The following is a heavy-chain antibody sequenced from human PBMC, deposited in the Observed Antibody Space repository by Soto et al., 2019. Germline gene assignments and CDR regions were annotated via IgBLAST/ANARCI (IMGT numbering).Heavy chain of an antibody. CDR1: GGTFSSYA. CDR2: IIPISGTA. Sequence: QVQLVQSGAEVKKPGSSVKVSCKASGGTFSSYAISWVRQAPGQGLEWMGGIIPISGTANYAQKFQGRVTITADESTSSAYKELRSLRSDDTAVYYCARSQGSSTSLEIYYYYYYGMDVWGQGTTVNVSS. J-gene: IGHJ6*02. D-gene: IGHD2-2*01. CDR3: ARSQGSSTSLEIYYYYYYGMDV. V-gene: IGHV1-69*01.